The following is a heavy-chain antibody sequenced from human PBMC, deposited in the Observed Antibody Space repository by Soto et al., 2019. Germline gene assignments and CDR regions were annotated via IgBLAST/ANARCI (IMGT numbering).Heavy chain of an antibody. Sequence: PSETLSLTCTVSGGSISSSSYYWGWIRQPPGKGLEWIGSIFYSGSTYYNPSLKSRVTISVDKSKNQFSLKLSSVTAADTALYYCARSNSGNYYEVFDYWGQGTLVTVSS. V-gene: IGHV4-39*07. CDR3: ARSNSGNYYEVFDY. CDR1: GGSISSSSYY. CDR2: IFYSGST. J-gene: IGHJ4*02. D-gene: IGHD1-26*01.